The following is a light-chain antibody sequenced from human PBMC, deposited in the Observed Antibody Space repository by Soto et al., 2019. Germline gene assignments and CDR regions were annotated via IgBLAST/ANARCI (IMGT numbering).Light chain of an antibody. CDR3: QQSYSTPLT. J-gene: IGKJ4*01. Sequence: DIQMTQSPSSLSASVGDIVTITCRASKSISSSLNWYQQKPGKAPKLLIYAASSLQIGVPSRFSGSGSGTDFTLTISSLQPEDFATYYCQQSYSTPLTFGGGTKVEIK. CDR1: KSISSS. CDR2: AAS. V-gene: IGKV1-39*01.